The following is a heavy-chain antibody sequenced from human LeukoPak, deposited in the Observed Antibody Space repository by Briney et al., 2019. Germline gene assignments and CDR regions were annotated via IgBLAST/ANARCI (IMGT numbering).Heavy chain of an antibody. CDR3: AKGTGYNWNEPGFDY. V-gene: IGHV3-33*06. D-gene: IGHD1-1*01. Sequence: GSLRLSCAASGFTFSSYGMHWVRQAPGKGLEWVAVIWYDGSNKYYADSVKGRFTISRDNSKNTLYLQMNSLRAEDTAVYYCAKGTGYNWNEPGFDYWGQGTLVTVSS. CDR1: GFTFSSYG. J-gene: IGHJ4*02. CDR2: IWYDGSNK.